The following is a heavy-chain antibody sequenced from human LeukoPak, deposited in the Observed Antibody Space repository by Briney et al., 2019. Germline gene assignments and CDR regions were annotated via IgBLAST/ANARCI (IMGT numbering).Heavy chain of an antibody. CDR3: AKVATYYYDSSGYYFDY. J-gene: IGHJ4*02. V-gene: IGHV3-30*18. Sequence: GGSLRLSCAASGFTFSSYGMHWVRQAPGKGLEWVAVISYDGSNKYYADSVKGRFTISRDNSKNTLYLQMNSPRAEDTAVYYCAKVATYYYDSSGYYFDYWGQGTLVTVSS. D-gene: IGHD3-22*01. CDR1: GFTFSSYG. CDR2: ISYDGSNK.